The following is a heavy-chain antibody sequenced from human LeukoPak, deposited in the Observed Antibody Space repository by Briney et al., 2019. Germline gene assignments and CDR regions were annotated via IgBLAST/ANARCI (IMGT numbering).Heavy chain of an antibody. J-gene: IGHJ4*02. CDR3: ATSPVLLCD. CDR1: GFTFSDYY. V-gene: IGHV3-74*01. D-gene: IGHD3-10*01. CDR2: INSDGSST. Sequence: GGSLRLSCAASGFTFSDYYMSWIRQAPGKGLVWVSRINSDGSSTTYADSVKGRFTISRDNAKNTLYLQMNSLRAEDTAVYYCATSPVLLCDWGQGTLVTVSS.